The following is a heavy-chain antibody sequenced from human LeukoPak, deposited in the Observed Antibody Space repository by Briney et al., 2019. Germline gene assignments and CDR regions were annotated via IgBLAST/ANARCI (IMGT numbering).Heavy chain of an antibody. V-gene: IGHV4-59*01. CDR2: IYYSGST. CDR1: GGSISSYY. J-gene: IGHJ5*02. Sequence: PSETLSLTCTVSGGSISSYYWSWLRQPPGKGLEWLGYIYYSGSTNYNPSLKSRVTISVDTSKNQFSLKLSSVTAADTAVYYCARVVELNYDILPGPRVNWFDPWGQGTLVTVSS. CDR3: ARVVELNYDILPGPRVNWFDP. D-gene: IGHD3-9*01.